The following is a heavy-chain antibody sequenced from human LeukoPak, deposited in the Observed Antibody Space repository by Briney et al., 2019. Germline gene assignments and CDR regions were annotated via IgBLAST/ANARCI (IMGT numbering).Heavy chain of an antibody. V-gene: IGHV3-53*01. Sequence: GGSLRLSCAASGFTVSSNYMSWVRQAPGKGLEWVSVIYSGGSTYYADSVKGRFTISRDDAKNTLYLQMNSLRAEDTAVYYCARETEYCGSGSYYIGYWGQGTLVTVSS. J-gene: IGHJ4*02. CDR3: ARETEYCGSGSYYIGY. CDR2: IYSGGST. D-gene: IGHD3-10*01. CDR1: GFTVSSNY.